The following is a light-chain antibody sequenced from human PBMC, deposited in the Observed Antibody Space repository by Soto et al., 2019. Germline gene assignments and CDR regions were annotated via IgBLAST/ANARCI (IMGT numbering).Light chain of an antibody. CDR3: QQYDSRPVT. CDR2: GAS. CDR1: QNVSRNY. Sequence: ELVLTQSHSTLSLSPAARATLSCGASQNVSRNYLTWYQQKPGQAPRLLIYGASSRATGIPYRFSGSGSGSDFTLTISSLEPEDFAVYYCQQYDSRPVTFGQGTKVDIK. J-gene: IGKJ1*01. V-gene: IGKV3-20*01.